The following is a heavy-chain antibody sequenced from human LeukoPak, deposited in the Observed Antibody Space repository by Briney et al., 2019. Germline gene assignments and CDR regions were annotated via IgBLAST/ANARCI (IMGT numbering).Heavy chain of an antibody. D-gene: IGHD4-17*01. Sequence: SGPTLVKPTQTLTLTCTFSGFSLRTSGVGVGWIRQPPGKALEWLALIYWNDNKLYSPSLKSRLTITKDTSNNQVVLTMTNMDPVDTATYYCAHYGDYRFLYYFDYWGQGTLVTVSP. CDR3: AHYGDYRFLYYFDY. CDR2: IYWNDNK. J-gene: IGHJ4*02. CDR1: GFSLRTSGVG. V-gene: IGHV2-5*01.